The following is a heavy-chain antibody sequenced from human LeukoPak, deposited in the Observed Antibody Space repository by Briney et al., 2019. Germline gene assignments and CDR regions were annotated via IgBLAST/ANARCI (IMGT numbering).Heavy chain of an antibody. CDR3: AKDFGVRGAPGFDY. Sequence: GGSLRLSCAASGFIFSNYGMHWVRRAPGKGLEWVAFTRYDGSDKYYADSVKGRFTISRDNSENTLYLQMSSLRAEDTAVYYCAKDFGVRGAPGFDYWGQGTLVTVSS. CDR1: GFIFSNYG. J-gene: IGHJ4*02. D-gene: IGHD3-10*01. CDR2: TRYDGSDK. V-gene: IGHV3-30*02.